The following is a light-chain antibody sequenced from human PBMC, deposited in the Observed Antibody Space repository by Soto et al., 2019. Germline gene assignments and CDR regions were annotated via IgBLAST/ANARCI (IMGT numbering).Light chain of an antibody. J-gene: IGLJ2*01. CDR2: GNR. CDR1: TSNLGAGYD. Sequence: QSVLTQPPSVSGAPGQRVTLSCTGNTSNLGAGYDVHWYQQLPGAAPKLVIFGNRNRPSGVPERFSGSKSGNTASLTVSGLQAEDEADYYCISYGGSNNYVLLGGGTKLTVL. V-gene: IGLV1-40*01. CDR3: ISYGGSNNYVL.